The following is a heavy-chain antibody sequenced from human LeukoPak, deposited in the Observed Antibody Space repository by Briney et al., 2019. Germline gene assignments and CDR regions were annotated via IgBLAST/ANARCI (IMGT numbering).Heavy chain of an antibody. CDR1: GFTFSSYA. CDR2: ILNDGSQE. Sequence: QPGRSLRLSCAASGFTFSSYAMHWVRQAPGKGLEWVAVILNDGSQEKYADSVKGRFTISRDNSKNTLFLQMNSLRAEDTAVYYCARDDALGDNALDIWGQGTMVTVSS. V-gene: IGHV3-33*08. D-gene: IGHD3-16*01. J-gene: IGHJ3*02. CDR3: ARDDALGDNALDI.